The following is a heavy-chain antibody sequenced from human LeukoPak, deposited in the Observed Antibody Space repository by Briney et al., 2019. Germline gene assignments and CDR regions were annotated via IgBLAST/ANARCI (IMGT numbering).Heavy chain of an antibody. D-gene: IGHD6-19*01. J-gene: IGHJ4*02. CDR1: GGSISSYY. V-gene: IGHV4-59*01. CDR2: IYYSGST. CDR3: ARVIGYSSGWQFDY. Sequence: SETLSLTCTVSGGSISSYYWSWIRQPPGKGLEWIGYIYYSGSTNYNPSLKSRVTISVDTSKNQFSLKLSSVTAADTAVYYCARVIGYSSGWQFDYWGQGTLVTVSS.